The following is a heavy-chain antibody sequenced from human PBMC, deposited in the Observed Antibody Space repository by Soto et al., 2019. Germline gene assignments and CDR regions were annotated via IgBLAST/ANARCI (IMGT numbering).Heavy chain of an antibody. D-gene: IGHD6-19*01. Sequence: GGSLTLSFASSGFAFNSYSMNWVREASGKGLEWVSYISSSSTTKYYTDSVKGRFTISRDNAKNSLYLQMNSLRDDDTAVYYCAIPSSGWDHRFHPSGQGTLVTVSS. CDR1: GFAFNSYS. CDR3: AIPSSGWDHRFHP. CDR2: ISSSSTTK. J-gene: IGHJ5*02. V-gene: IGHV3-48*02.